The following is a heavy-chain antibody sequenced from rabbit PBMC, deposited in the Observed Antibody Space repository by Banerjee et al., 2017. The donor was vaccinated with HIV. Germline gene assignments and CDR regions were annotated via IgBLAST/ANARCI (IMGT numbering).Heavy chain of an antibody. Sequence: QEQLKETGGGLVQPGGSLTLTCTASGFSFSSSYYMCWVRQAPGKGLEWIACIGGSSGSTYYASWAKGRFTISKTSSTTVALQMTSLTAADTATYFCARDGAGDTAANYVTMALWGPGTLVTVS. CDR2: IGGSSGST. D-gene: IGHD5-1*01. CDR1: GFSFSSSYY. V-gene: IGHV1S45*01. CDR3: ARDGAGDTAANYVTMAL. J-gene: IGHJ4*01.